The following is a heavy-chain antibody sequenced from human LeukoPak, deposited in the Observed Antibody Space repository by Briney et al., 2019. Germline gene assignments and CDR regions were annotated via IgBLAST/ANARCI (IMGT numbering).Heavy chain of an antibody. J-gene: IGHJ6*03. V-gene: IGHV3-30*02. Sequence: GGSLRLSCAASGFTFSDYGMHWVRQAPGKGLEWVAFIRYDESTKYYADSVKGRFTISRDNSKNTPYLQMTSLRAEDTAVYSCAKTGFQWGYYYYYMDVWGKGTTVTVSS. CDR1: GFTFSDYG. CDR2: IRYDESTK. CDR3: AKTGFQWGYYYYYMDV. D-gene: IGHD1-14*01.